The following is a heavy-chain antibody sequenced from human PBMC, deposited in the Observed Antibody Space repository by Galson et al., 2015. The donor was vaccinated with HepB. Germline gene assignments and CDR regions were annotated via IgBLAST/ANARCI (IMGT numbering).Heavy chain of an antibody. CDR3: AIVDTGIPIDY. CDR1: GYTFISYG. V-gene: IGHV1-18*01. CDR2: ISTYNGNT. Sequence: SVKVSCKASGYTFISYGITWVRQAPGQGLEWVGWISTYNGNTNYAQKLQGRVTMTTDTSTSTAYLGLRSLKYDDTAVYYCAIVDTGIPIDYWGLGTLVTVST. J-gene: IGHJ4*02. D-gene: IGHD5-18*01.